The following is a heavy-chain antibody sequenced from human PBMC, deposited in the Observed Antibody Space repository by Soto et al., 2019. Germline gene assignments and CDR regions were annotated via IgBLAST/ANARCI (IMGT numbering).Heavy chain of an antibody. CDR3: SSGTTHGIPFDS. CDR1: GYTFTNYG. D-gene: IGHD1-7*01. J-gene: IGHJ4*02. Sequence: QVQLVQSGAEVKKPGASVKVSCKASGYTFTNYGFSWVRQAPGQGLEWMGWISAYNGNTNYAQDLQGRVSMTTDISTSTVCTELTSPRSDHKPEYYCSSGTTHGIPFDSWCQGTLVTVST. V-gene: IGHV1-18*01. CDR2: ISAYNGNT.